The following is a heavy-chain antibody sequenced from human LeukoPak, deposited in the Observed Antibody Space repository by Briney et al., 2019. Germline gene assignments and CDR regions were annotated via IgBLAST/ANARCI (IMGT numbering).Heavy chain of an antibody. Sequence: PGGSLRLSCAASGFTFSSYGMHWVRQAPGKGLEWVAFIRYDGSNKYYADSVKGRFTISRDNSKNTLYLQMNSLRAEDTAMYYCAKGFLEWLSYYFDYWGQGTLVTVSS. CDR2: IRYDGSNK. V-gene: IGHV3-30*02. CDR1: GFTFSSYG. CDR3: AKGFLEWLSYYFDY. D-gene: IGHD3-3*01. J-gene: IGHJ4*02.